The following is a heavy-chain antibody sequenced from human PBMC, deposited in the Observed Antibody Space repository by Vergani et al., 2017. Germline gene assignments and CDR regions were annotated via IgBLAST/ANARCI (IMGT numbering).Heavy chain of an antibody. Sequence: EVQLVESGGGLVKPGGSLRLSCAASGFTFSNAWMNWVRQAPGKGLEWVGRIKSKTDGGTTDYAAPVKGRFTISRDDSKNTLYLQMNSLRAEDTAVYYCARGYDYYYYYMDVWGKGTTVTVSS. CDR1: GFTFSNAW. CDR2: IKSKTDGGTT. CDR3: ARGYDYYYYYMDV. J-gene: IGHJ6*03. D-gene: IGHD1-1*01. V-gene: IGHV3-15*07.